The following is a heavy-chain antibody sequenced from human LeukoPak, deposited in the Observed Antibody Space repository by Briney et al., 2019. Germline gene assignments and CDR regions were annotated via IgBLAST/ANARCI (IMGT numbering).Heavy chain of an antibody. CDR3: ARERYNSGWGIDY. CDR1: GGSISSGGYY. D-gene: IGHD6-19*01. Sequence: PSETLSLTCTVSGGSISSGGYYWRWIRQHPGKGLEWIGYIYYSGSTYYNPSLKSRVTISVDTSKNQFSLKLSSVTAADTAVYYCARERYNSGWGIDYWGQGTLVTVSS. V-gene: IGHV4-31*03. CDR2: IYYSGST. J-gene: IGHJ4*02.